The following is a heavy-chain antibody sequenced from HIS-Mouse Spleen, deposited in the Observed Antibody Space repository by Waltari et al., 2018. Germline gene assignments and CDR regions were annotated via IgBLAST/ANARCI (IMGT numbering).Heavy chain of an antibody. V-gene: IGHV3-13*01. Sequence: EVQLVESGGGLVQPGGSLRLSCAASGFTFSSYDMHWVRHATGKGLGGVSESGTAGDTYYPGSGKGRFTISREKAKNSLYLQMNSLRAGDTAVYYCARGYSNYVPYFDYWGQGTLVTVSS. CDR1: GFTFSSYD. CDR2: SGTAGDT. D-gene: IGHD4-4*01. J-gene: IGHJ4*02. CDR3: ARGYSNYVPYFDY.